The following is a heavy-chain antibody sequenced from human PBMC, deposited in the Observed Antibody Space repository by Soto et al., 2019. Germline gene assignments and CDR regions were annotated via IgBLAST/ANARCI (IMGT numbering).Heavy chain of an antibody. CDR1: GGSISSGGYY. CDR2: IYYSGST. Sequence: PSETLSPTCTVSGGSISSGGYYWSWIRQHPGKGLEWIGYIYYSGSTYYNPSLKSRVTISVDTSKNQFSLKLSSVTAADTAVYYCARVTTGTSRSGYYTSYYYGMDVWGQGTTVTVSS. D-gene: IGHD3-3*01. CDR3: ARVTTGTSRSGYYTSYYYGMDV. J-gene: IGHJ6*02. V-gene: IGHV4-31*03.